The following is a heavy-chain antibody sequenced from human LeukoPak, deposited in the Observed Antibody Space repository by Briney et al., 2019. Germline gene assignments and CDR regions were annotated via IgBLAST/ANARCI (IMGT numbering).Heavy chain of an antibody. V-gene: IGHV4-30-4*01. CDR3: ARNVVVTAIEGAGWFDP. CDR1: GGSISSGDYY. Sequence: SETLSLTCTVSGGSISSGDYYWSWIRQPPGKGLEWIGYIYYSGSTYYNPSLKSRVTISVDTFKNQFSLKLSSVTAADTAVYYCARNVVVTAIEGAGWFDPWGQGTLVTVSS. J-gene: IGHJ5*02. CDR2: IYYSGST. D-gene: IGHD2-21*02.